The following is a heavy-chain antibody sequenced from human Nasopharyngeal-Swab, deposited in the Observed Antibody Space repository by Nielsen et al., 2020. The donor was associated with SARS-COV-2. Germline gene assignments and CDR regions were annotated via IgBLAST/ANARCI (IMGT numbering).Heavy chain of an antibody. J-gene: IGHJ4*02. V-gene: IGHV4-31*03. CDR2: FYYSGST. Sequence: SETLSLTCTVSGGSISSGVYYWSWIRQHPGKGLEWIGYFYYSGSTYYNPTLKSRVTISVDTSKNQFSLKLSSVTAADTAVYYCARVSGQLVLIDYWGQGTLVTVSS. CDR3: ARVSGQLVLIDY. D-gene: IGHD6-6*01. CDR1: GGSISSGVYY.